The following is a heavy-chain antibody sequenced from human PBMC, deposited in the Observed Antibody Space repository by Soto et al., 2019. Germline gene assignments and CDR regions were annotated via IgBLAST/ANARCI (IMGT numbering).Heavy chain of an antibody. CDR1: GFTFSSYW. J-gene: IGHJ6*03. CDR3: ARDKITIFGETSYYYMDV. Sequence: GGSLRLSCAASGFTFSSYWMSWVRRAPGKGLEWVANIKQDGSEKYYVDSVKGRFTISRDNAKNSLYLQMNSLRAEDTAVYYCARDKITIFGETSYYYMDVWGKGTTVTVSS. V-gene: IGHV3-7*01. CDR2: IKQDGSEK. D-gene: IGHD3-3*01.